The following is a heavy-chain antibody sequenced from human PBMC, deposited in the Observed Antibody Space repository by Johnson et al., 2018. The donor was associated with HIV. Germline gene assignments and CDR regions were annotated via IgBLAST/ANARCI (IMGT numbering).Heavy chain of an antibody. J-gene: IGHJ3*02. CDR3: AKDGPFGSGIDASDI. CDR1: GFTFDDYA. V-gene: IGHV3-9*01. Sequence: VQLVESGGGLVQPGRSLRLSCAASGFTFDDYAMHWVRQAPGKGLEWVSGISWNSGSIGYADSVKGRFTISRDNSKNTVYLQMNSLRGEDTAVYYRAKDGPFGSGIDASDIWGQGTMVTVSS. D-gene: IGHD3-16*01. CDR2: ISWNSGSI.